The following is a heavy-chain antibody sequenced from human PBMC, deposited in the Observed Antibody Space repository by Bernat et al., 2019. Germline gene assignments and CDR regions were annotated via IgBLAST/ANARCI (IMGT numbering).Heavy chain of an antibody. CDR2: IWYDGSNK. V-gene: IGHV3-33*01. CDR1: GFTFSSYG. D-gene: IGHD5-18*01. CDR3: ARESSDVDTAMAPLLDSMGFDP. Sequence: QVQLVESGGGVVQPGRSLRLSCAASGFTFSSYGMHWVRQAPGKGLEWVAVIWYDGSNKDYADSVKGRFTISRDNSKNTLYLQMNSLRAEDTAVYYCARESSDVDTAMAPLLDSMGFDPWGQGTLVTVSS. J-gene: IGHJ5*02.